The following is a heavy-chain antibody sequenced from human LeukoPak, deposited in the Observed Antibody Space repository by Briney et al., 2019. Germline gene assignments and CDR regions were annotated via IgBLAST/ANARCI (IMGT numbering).Heavy chain of an antibody. V-gene: IGHV3-23*01. J-gene: IGHJ4*02. CDR1: GFTFSSYA. CDR2: ISGSGIST. CDR3: AKDRWGVYEHCCEPFDY. Sequence: GGSLRLSCAASGFTFSSYAMAWVRQAPGKGLEWVSAISGSGISTYYAESVRGRFTVSRDNPKNTLYLRMTSLRAEDTAVYYCAKDRWGVYEHCCEPFDYWGQGTLVTVSS. D-gene: IGHD2-21*01.